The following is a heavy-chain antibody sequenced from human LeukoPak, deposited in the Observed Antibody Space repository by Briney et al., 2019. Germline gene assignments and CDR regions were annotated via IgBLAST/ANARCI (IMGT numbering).Heavy chain of an antibody. D-gene: IGHD2-2*01. CDR3: ARRRYCSSTSCYAVNYYFDY. V-gene: IGHV4-39*01. J-gene: IGHJ4*02. Sequence: SETLSLTCTVSGGSISSSSHYWGWIRQPPGKGLEWIGSIYYSGSTYYNPSLKSRVTISVDTSKNQFSLKLSSVTAADTAVYYCARRRYCSSTSCYAVNYYFDYWGQGTLVTVSS. CDR2: IYYSGST. CDR1: GGSISSSSHY.